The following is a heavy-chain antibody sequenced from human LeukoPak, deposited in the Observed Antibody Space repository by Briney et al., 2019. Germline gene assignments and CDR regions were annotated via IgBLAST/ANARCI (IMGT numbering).Heavy chain of an antibody. CDR1: GFTFSSYA. CDR2: ISGSGGST. D-gene: IGHD3-10*01. J-gene: IGHJ4*02. Sequence: PGGSLRLSCAASGFTFSSYAMSWVRQAPGKGLEWVSAISGSGGSTYYADSVKGRFTISRDNSRNTLYLQMNSLRAEDTAVYYCAKDLLLLWFGELPHFDYWGQGTLVTVSS. CDR3: AKDLLLLWFGELPHFDY. V-gene: IGHV3-23*01.